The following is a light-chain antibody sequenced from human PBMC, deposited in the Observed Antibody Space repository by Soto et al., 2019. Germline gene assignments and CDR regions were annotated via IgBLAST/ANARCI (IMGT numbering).Light chain of an antibody. Sequence: EIVMTQSPATLSLSPGERAALSCRAIQSLNSELAWYQQKPGQPPRLLIYGASTRATGVPARFTGSESGSEFTLTISGLQSDDFAVYYCQQGHNWPLTFGQGTRLEI. CDR1: QSLNSE. V-gene: IGKV3-15*01. J-gene: IGKJ2*01. CDR2: GAS. CDR3: QQGHNWPLT.